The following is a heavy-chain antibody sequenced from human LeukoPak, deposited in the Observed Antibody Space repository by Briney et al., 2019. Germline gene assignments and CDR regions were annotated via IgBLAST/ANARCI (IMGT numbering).Heavy chain of an antibody. Sequence: PSETLSLTCTVSSGSISTSNYYWGWVRQPPGKALEWIGRIYTSGSTNYNPSLKSRVTMSVDTSKNQFSLKLSSVTAADTAVYYCARDGGDYDLDYWGQGTLVTVSS. D-gene: IGHD2-21*02. CDR2: IYTSGST. CDR3: ARDGGDYDLDY. CDR1: SGSISTSNYY. V-gene: IGHV4-39*07. J-gene: IGHJ4*02.